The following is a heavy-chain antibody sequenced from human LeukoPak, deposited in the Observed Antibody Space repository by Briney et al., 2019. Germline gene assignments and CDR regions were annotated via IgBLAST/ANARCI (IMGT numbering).Heavy chain of an antibody. CDR2: IIPIFGTA. V-gene: IGHV1-69*13. J-gene: IGHJ4*02. Sequence: SVKVSCKASGGTFSSYAISWVRQAPGQGLEWMGGIIPIFGTANYAQKFQGRVTITADESTSTAYMELSSLRSEDTAVYYCARDRRGNSALDYWGQGTLVTVSS. CDR1: GGTFSSYA. CDR3: ARDRRGNSALDY. D-gene: IGHD4-23*01.